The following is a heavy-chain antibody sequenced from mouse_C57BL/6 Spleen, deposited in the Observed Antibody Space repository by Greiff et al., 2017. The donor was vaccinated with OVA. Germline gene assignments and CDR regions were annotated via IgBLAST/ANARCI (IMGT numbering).Heavy chain of an antibody. J-gene: IGHJ4*01. V-gene: IGHV1-69*01. CDR2: IDPSDSYT. D-gene: IGHD1-1*01. Sequence: QVHVKQPGAELVMPGASVKLSCKASGYTFTSYWMHWVKQRPGQGLEWIGEIDPSDSYTNYNQKFKGKSTLTVDKSSSTAYMQLSSLTSEDSAVYYCARGGLYGSSFYYAMDYWGQGTSVTVSS. CDR3: ARGGLYGSSFYYAMDY. CDR1: GYTFTSYW.